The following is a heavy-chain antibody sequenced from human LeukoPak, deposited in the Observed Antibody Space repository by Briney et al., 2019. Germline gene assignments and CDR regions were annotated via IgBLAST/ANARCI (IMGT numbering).Heavy chain of an antibody. CDR1: GGTFSSYA. J-gene: IGHJ4*02. V-gene: IGHV1-69*13. CDR3: ARAGTFCGGDCYRLDY. Sequence: SVKVSCKASGGTFSSYAISWVRQAPGQGLEWMGGIIPIFGTANYAQKFQGRVTITADESTSTAYMELSSLRSEDTAVYYCARAGTFCGGDCYRLDYWGQGTLVTVSS. D-gene: IGHD2-21*01. CDR2: IIPIFGTA.